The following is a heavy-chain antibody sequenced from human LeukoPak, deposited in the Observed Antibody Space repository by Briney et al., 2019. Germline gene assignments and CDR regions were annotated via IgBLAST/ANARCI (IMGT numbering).Heavy chain of an antibody. J-gene: IGHJ4*02. CDR3: AKGSSGWYYYFDY. D-gene: IGHD6-19*01. V-gene: IGHV3-9*03. CDR1: GFTFDDYA. CDR2: ISWNSGSI. Sequence: GGSLRLSCAASGFTFDDYAMHWVRQAPGKGLEWVSGISWNSGSIGYADSVKGRFTISRDNAKNSLYLQVNSLRAEDMALYYCAKGSSGWYYYFDYWGQGTLVTVSS.